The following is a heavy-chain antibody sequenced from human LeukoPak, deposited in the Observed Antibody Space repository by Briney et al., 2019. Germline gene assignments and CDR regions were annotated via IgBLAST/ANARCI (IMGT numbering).Heavy chain of an antibody. J-gene: IGHJ5*02. CDR1: GFTFSNYS. CDR2: ISSRSSYI. D-gene: IGHD3-22*01. CDR3: ARVRFGYYDNTAPP. Sequence: GGSLRLSCAASGFTFSNYSMNWVRQAPGKGLEWVSSISSRSSYIYYADSVKGRFTISRDNAKNSLCLQMNSLRAEDTAVYYCARVRFGYYDNTAPPWGQGTLVTVSS. V-gene: IGHV3-21*01.